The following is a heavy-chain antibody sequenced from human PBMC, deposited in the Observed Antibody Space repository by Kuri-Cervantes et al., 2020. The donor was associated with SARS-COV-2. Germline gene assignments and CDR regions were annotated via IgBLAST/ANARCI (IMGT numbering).Heavy chain of an antibody. CDR3: AKEGGIVVVPAGPTDWFDP. Sequence: GGSLRLSCEVSGFLFSASAIHWVRQASGKGLEWVGRVRGKANNYATAYAASVKGRFTISRDNSKNTLYLQMNSLRAEDTAVYYCAKEGGIVVVPAGPTDWFDPWGQGTLVTVSS. V-gene: IGHV3-73*01. D-gene: IGHD2-2*01. CDR1: GFLFSASA. CDR2: VRGKANNYAT. J-gene: IGHJ5*02.